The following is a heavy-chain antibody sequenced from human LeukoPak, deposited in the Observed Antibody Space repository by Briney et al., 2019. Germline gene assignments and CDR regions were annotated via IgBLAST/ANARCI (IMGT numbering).Heavy chain of an antibody. Sequence: SETLSLTCTVSGGSISSSSCYWGWIRQPPGKGLEWIGSIYYSGSTYYNPSLKSRVTISVDTSKNQFSLKLSSVTAADTAVYYCARDPNYYDGNDAFDIWGQGTMVTVSS. J-gene: IGHJ3*02. D-gene: IGHD3-22*01. CDR3: ARDPNYYDGNDAFDI. CDR1: GGSISSSSCY. CDR2: IYYSGST. V-gene: IGHV4-39*07.